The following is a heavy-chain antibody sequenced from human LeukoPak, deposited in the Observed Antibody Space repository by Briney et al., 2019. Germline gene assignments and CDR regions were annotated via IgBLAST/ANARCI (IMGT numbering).Heavy chain of an antibody. Sequence: GGSLKLSCAASGFTFTNAWMYWVRQAPGKGLEWVGRIKSKTDGGTSDYAAPVTGRFTISRDDSKSTLYLEMNSLKTEDTGVYYCSTLWYGAWGQGTLVTVSS. J-gene: IGHJ5*02. CDR1: GFTFTNAW. V-gene: IGHV3-15*01. CDR2: IKSKTDGGTS. CDR3: STLWYGA. D-gene: IGHD3-10*01.